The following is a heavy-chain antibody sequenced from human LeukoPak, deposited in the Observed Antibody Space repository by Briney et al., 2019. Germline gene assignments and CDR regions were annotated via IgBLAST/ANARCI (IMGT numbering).Heavy chain of an antibody. CDR3: ARETYREAGYDY. CDR1: GGSISSYY. V-gene: IGHV4-59*01. J-gene: IGHJ4*02. CDR2: IYYSGST. D-gene: IGHD1-1*01. Sequence: PSETLSLTCTVSGGSISSYYWSWIRQPPGKGLEWIGYIYYSGSTNYNPSLKSRVTISVDTSKNQFSLKLSSVTAADTAVYYCARETYREAGYDYWGQGTLVTVSS.